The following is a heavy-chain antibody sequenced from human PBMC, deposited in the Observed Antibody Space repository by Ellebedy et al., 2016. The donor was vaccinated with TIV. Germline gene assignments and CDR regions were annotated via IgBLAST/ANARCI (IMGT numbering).Heavy chain of an antibody. CDR2: INAGNGNT. CDR3: ARGVYAMGNFDY. J-gene: IGHJ4*02. Sequence: AASVKVSCKASGYTFTSYATHWVRQAPGQRLEWMGWINAGNGNTKYSQKFQGRVTITRDTSASTAYMELSSLRSEDTAVYYCARGVYAMGNFDYWGQGTLVTVSS. D-gene: IGHD2-8*01. CDR1: GYTFTSYA. V-gene: IGHV1-3*01.